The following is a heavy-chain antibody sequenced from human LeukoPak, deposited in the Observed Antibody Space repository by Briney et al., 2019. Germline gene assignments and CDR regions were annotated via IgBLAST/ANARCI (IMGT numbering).Heavy chain of an antibody. D-gene: IGHD1-26*01. V-gene: IGHV4-39*07. J-gene: IGHJ6*03. CDR2: IYTSGST. CDR3: ASSTIVGATYYYYYYMDV. Sequence: PSETLSLTCTVSGGSISSSSYYWGWIRQPPGKGLEWIGRIYTSGSTNYNPSLKSRVTISVDTSKNQFSLKLSSVTAADTAVYYCASSTIVGATYYYYYYMDVWGKGTTVTISS. CDR1: GGSISSSSYY.